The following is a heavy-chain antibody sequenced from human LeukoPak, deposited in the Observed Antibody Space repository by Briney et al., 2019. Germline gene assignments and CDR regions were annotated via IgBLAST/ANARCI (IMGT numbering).Heavy chain of an antibody. CDR1: GFTFNAFG. D-gene: IGHD3-10*01. V-gene: IGHV3-48*01. CDR3: ARTYGSGGSYGMDV. Sequence: PGGSLRLSCAASGFTFNAFGMNWVRQAPGKGLEWVSYIGTTSGAIYYADSVKGRFTISRDSAKNSLYLQMNSLRAEDTAVYYCARTYGSGGSYGMDVWGQGTTVTVSS. CDR2: IGTTSGAI. J-gene: IGHJ6*02.